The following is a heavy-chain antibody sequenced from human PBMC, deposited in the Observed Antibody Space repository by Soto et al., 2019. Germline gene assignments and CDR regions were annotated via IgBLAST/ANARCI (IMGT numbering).Heavy chain of an antibody. Sequence: EVQLLESGGGLVQPGGSLRLSCAASGFTFTSYAMAWVRQAPGKGLEWVSVVIGSGSRTYYADSVKDRFTISRDNFKNTLYLQMNVLRAEDTAVYYCAGDRGVARGWFDPWGRGTLVTVSS. V-gene: IGHV3-23*01. CDR2: VIGSGSRT. D-gene: IGHD5-12*01. J-gene: IGHJ5*02. CDR1: GFTFTSYA. CDR3: AGDRGVARGWFDP.